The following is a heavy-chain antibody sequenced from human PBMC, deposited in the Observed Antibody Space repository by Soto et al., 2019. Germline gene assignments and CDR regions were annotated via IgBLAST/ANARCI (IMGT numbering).Heavy chain of an antibody. CDR1: GYTFTNYY. Sequence: ASVKVSCKASGYTFTNYYIHWVRQAPGQGLEWLGFMNPSSGNTDYAQAFQGRVTMTRNTSISTAYMELSSLRSEDTAVYCCARTYYDFWSGIPYYYMDVWGKGTTVTVSS. CDR3: ARTYYDFWSGIPYYYMDV. V-gene: IGHV1-8*01. CDR2: MNPSSGNT. D-gene: IGHD3-3*01. J-gene: IGHJ6*03.